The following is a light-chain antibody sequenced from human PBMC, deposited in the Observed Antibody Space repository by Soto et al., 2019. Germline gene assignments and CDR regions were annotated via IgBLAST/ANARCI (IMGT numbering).Light chain of an antibody. Sequence: GDRVTITCRASQRFSTWLAWYQQKPGKAPNLLIYKASNLESGVPSRFSGSGSGTEFTLTISSLQPDDFATYYCQQYSIYPWTFGQGTRVEI. CDR3: QQYSIYPWT. V-gene: IGKV1-5*03. CDR1: QRFSTW. J-gene: IGKJ1*01. CDR2: KAS.